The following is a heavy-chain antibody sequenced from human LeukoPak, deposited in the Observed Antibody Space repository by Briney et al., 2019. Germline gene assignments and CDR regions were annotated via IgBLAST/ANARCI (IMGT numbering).Heavy chain of an antibody. V-gene: IGHV3-74*01. J-gene: IGHJ3*02. CDR1: GFTFSSYW. CDR3: ARDYRYYYDSRNYDNVAFDM. D-gene: IGHD3-10*01. CDR2: ISSDGRTT. Sequence: GGSLRRSCAASGFTFSSYWMHWVRQGPGKGLVWVSRISSDGRTTSYADSVKGRFTISRDNAKNTLYLQMNSLRVEDTAVYYCARDYRYYYDSRNYDNVAFDMWGQGTMVTVSS.